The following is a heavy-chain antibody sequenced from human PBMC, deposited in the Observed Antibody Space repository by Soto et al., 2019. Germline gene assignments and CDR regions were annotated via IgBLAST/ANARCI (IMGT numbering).Heavy chain of an antibody. D-gene: IGHD3-10*01. CDR1: GFTFSSYS. CDR3: ARAQVRGIFKLYYYMDV. Sequence: GGSLRLSCAASGFTFSSYSMNWVRQAPGKGLEWVSYISSSSSTIYYADSVKGRFTISRDNAKNSLYLQMNSLRAEDTAVYYCARAQVRGIFKLYYYMDVWGKGTTVTVS. J-gene: IGHJ6*03. CDR2: ISSSSSTI. V-gene: IGHV3-48*01.